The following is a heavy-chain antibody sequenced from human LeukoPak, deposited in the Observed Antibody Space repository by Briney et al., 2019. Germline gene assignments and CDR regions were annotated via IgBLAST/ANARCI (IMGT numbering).Heavy chain of an antibody. CDR1: GGSISSGSYY. D-gene: IGHD3-3*01. V-gene: IGHV4-61*02. CDR3: ARVVLRFLEWPTHFDY. J-gene: IGHJ4*02. Sequence: SETLSLTCTVSGGSISSGSYYWSWIRQPAGKGLEWIGRIYTSGSTNYNPSLKSRVTISVDTSKNQFSLKLSSVTAADTAVYYCARVVLRFLEWPTHFDYWGQGTLVTVSS. CDR2: IYTSGST.